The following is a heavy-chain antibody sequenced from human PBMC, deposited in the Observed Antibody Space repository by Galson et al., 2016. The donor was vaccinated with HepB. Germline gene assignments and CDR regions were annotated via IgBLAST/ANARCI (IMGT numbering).Heavy chain of an antibody. J-gene: IGHJ6*02. Sequence: SLRLSCAASGFSLSSYSMNWVRQAPGKGLEYVSSISSSSSYIYYPDSVKGRFTISRDNAKNSLYLQMNSLRAEDTAVYYCARDRGYCSSTRCYGVYFGRDVWGQGTTVTGSS. D-gene: IGHD2-2*01. CDR1: GFSLSSYS. CDR2: ISSSSSYI. CDR3: ARDRGYCSSTRCYGVYFGRDV. V-gene: IGHV3-21*01.